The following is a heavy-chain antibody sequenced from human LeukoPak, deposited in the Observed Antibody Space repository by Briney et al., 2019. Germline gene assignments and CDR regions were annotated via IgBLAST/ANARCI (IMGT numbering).Heavy chain of an antibody. CDR2: IRKKGNSYTT. V-gene: IGHV3-72*01. J-gene: IGHJ4*02. CDR3: ARVGSGYDLDY. Sequence: GGSLRLSCAASGFTFSDHYMGWVRQAPGKGLEWVGRIRKKGNSYTTEYAASVKGRFTISRDDSKNSLYLQMNSLKTEDTAVYYCARVGSGYDLDYWGQGTLVTVSS. CDR1: GFTFSDHY. D-gene: IGHD5-12*01.